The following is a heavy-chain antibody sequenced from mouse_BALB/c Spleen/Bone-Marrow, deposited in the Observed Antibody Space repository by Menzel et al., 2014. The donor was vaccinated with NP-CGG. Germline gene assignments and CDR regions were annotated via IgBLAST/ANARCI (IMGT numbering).Heavy chain of an antibody. Sequence: FGAEVAGPGASGEPSCKASWYTFTCHYLKLVKKRPGKGLEWIGKNYSVSGETNYNQKFMGKATFSVDRSSSTVYMVLNSLTSEDPAVYYCGRGNYGSSYAMDYWGQGTSVTVSS. J-gene: IGHJ4*01. D-gene: IGHD1-1*01. CDR3: GRGNYGSSYAMDY. CDR1: WYTFTCHY. V-gene: IGHV1-11*01. CDR2: NYSVSGET.